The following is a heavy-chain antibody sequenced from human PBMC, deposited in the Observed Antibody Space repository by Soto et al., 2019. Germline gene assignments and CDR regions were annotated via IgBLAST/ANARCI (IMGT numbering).Heavy chain of an antibody. CDR2: ISHDGSPE. Sequence: GGSLRRSCADSGLRFSSYGFHWLRKAPGKGLVWVAFISHDGSPEHYADSVKVRFSISRSNSINTAYLQMNSLRHEDTAVYYCAKDTLREISTNYFPVDYWGQGAQVTVGS. J-gene: IGHJ4*02. V-gene: IGHV3-30*18. CDR3: AKDTLREISTNYFPVDY. CDR1: GLRFSSYG. D-gene: IGHD2-8*01.